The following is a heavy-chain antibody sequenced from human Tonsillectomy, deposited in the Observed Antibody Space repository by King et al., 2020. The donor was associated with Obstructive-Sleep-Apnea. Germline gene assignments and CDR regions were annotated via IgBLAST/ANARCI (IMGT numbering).Heavy chain of an antibody. V-gene: IGHV3-30*04. J-gene: IGHJ4*02. CDR1: GFTFSTYE. D-gene: IGHD4-17*01. Sequence: VQLVESGGGVVQPGRSLRLSCAASGFTFSTYEMHWVRQAPGKGLEGVAVISYDGRDKYYADSVKGRFTISRDNSKNTLSLRMNSLTTEDTAVFYCATYGDYPGSSFDYWGQGTLVTVSS. CDR3: ATYGDYPGSSFDY. CDR2: ISYDGRDK.